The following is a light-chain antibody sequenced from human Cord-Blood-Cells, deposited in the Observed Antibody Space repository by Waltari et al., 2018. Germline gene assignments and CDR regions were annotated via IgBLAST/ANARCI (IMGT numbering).Light chain of an antibody. J-gene: IGLJ2*01. CDR1: SSTLGSNY. CDR2: RNN. V-gene: IGLV1-47*01. Sequence: QSVLTQPPSASGTPGQRVTISCSGSSSTLGSNYVYWYQQLPGTAPKLLIYRNNQRPSGVPDRFSGSKSGTSASLAISGLRSEDEADYYCAAWDDSLSAVVFGGGTKLTVL. CDR3: AAWDDSLSAVV.